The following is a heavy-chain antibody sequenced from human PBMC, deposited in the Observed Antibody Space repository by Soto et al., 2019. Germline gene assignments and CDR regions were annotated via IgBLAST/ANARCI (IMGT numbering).Heavy chain of an antibody. CDR2: IYYRGST. CDR3: ARGYYYDSSGYFYFDY. J-gene: IGHJ4*02. Sequence: QVQLQESGPGLVKPSQTLSLTCTVSGGSISSGGYYWSWIRQHPGKGLEWIGYIYYRGSTYYNPSLKSRVTISVDTSKKQFSLKLSSVSAADTYVYYCARGYYYDSSGYFYFDYWRQGTLVTVSS. V-gene: IGHV4-31*03. CDR1: GGSISSGGYY. D-gene: IGHD3-22*01.